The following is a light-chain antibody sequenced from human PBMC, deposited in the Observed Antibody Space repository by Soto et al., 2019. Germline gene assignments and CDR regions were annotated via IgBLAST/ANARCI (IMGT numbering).Light chain of an antibody. CDR3: QQYGSSPFT. Sequence: EIVLTQSPGTLSLSPGERATLSCRASQSVSSSYLAWYQQKPGQAPRLLIYGASSRATGIPDRFSGSGSGTDFTLTSSRQEPEDFAVYYCQQYGSSPFTFDPGTKVDIK. J-gene: IGKJ3*01. V-gene: IGKV3-20*01. CDR1: QSVSSSY. CDR2: GAS.